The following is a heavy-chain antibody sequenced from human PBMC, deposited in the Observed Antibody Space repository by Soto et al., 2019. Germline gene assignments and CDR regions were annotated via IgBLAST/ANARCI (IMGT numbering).Heavy chain of an antibody. CDR2: ISAGGVAT. CDR1: GFTFSSYA. V-gene: IGHV3-23*01. D-gene: IGHD6-13*01. J-gene: IGHJ3*01. Sequence: QLLESGGGLIQPGGSLRLSCAASGFTFSSYAMTWVRQAPGKGLQWVSTISAGGVATYYADSVKGRFTISSDIPKNTLFLQMNSLRAEDTAVYYWAKRNPSAGYAFDLWGQGTMVSVSS. CDR3: AKRNPSAGYAFDL.